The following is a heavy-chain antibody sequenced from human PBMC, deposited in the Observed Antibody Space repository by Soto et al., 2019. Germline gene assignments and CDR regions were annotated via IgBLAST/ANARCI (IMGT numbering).Heavy chain of an antibody. CDR2: ISWNSAII. Sequence: EVQLEESGGGLVQAGRSLRLSCAASRFSFDEYALHWVRQAPGKGLGWVSGISWNSAIISYADSVKGRFSISRDNAKKYVYLQMDSLRPEDTALYYCVKDFGYYYDYAFDVWGQGTMVTVSP. J-gene: IGHJ3*01. D-gene: IGHD3-22*01. CDR3: VKDFGYYYDYAFDV. CDR1: RFSFDEYA. V-gene: IGHV3-9*01.